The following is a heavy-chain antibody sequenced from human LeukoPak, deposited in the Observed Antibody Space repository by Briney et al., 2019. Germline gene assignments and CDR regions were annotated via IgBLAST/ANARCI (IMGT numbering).Heavy chain of an antibody. CDR1: GFTFSDYA. J-gene: IGHJ3*02. CDR2: ISGSSGST. D-gene: IGHD6-19*01. Sequence: PGGSLRLSCAVSGFTFSDYAMTWVRQAPGKGLEWVSAISGSSGSTYYADSVKGRFTISRDNSKNTLYLHVNSLRAEDTAVYYCARGLGLMRGSSGWYFFEEHFPNGNDAFDIWGQGTMVTVSS. CDR3: ARGLGLMRGSSGWYFFEEHFPNGNDAFDI. V-gene: IGHV3-23*01.